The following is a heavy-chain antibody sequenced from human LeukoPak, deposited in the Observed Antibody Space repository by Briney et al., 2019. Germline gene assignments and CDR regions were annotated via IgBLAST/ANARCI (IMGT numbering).Heavy chain of an antibody. Sequence: GGSLRLSCSASGFTFSNYWMSWVRQAPGKGLEWVANIKQDGSEKFYGDSVKGRFTISRDNAKNSLYLQMNSLRAEDTAVYYCARVLYSSGWYGDHYWGQGTLVTVSS. CDR1: GFTFSNYW. V-gene: IGHV3-7*01. CDR2: IKQDGSEK. CDR3: ARVLYSSGWYGDHY. J-gene: IGHJ4*02. D-gene: IGHD6-19*01.